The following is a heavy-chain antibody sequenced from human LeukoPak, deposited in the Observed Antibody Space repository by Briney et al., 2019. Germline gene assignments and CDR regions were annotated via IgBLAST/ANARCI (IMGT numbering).Heavy chain of an antibody. J-gene: IGHJ4*02. CDR3: AKDLASRGYSYGENVY. CDR1: GFTFSNYA. D-gene: IGHD5-18*01. V-gene: IGHV3-23*01. Sequence: GGSLRLSCAASGFTFSNYAITWVRQAPGRGLEWVSTISGRGDITYYADSVKGRFTISRDNSKNTLSLQMNSLRADDTALYYCAKDLASRGYSYGENVYWGQGTLVTVSS. CDR2: ISGRGDIT.